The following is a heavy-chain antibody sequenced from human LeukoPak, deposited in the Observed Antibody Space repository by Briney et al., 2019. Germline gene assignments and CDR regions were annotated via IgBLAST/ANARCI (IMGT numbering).Heavy chain of an antibody. CDR2: AHASGSS. CDR1: GDSISSHY. J-gene: IGHJ4*02. CDR3: ASSYFYDGNRYFDY. V-gene: IGHV4-4*07. D-gene: IGHD3-22*01. Sequence: PSETLSLTCTVSGDSISSHYWSWIRQPAGKRLEWVGRAHASGSSSYNPSLKSRVTLFVDKSKNQLSLKLSSVTAADTAIYYCASSYFYDGNRYFDYWGQGALVTVSS.